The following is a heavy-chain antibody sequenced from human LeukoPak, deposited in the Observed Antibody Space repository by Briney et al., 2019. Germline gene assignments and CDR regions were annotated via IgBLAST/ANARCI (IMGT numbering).Heavy chain of an antibody. CDR3: AREGPRGNSQFDY. V-gene: IGHV3-74*01. J-gene: IGHJ4*02. CDR2: INSDGSST. D-gene: IGHD2/OR15-2a*01. CDR1: GFTFSSYW. Sequence: GGSLRLSCAASGFTFSSYWMHWVRQAPGKGLVWVSRINSDGSSTSYADSVKGRFTISRDNAKNTLYLQMNSLRAEDAAVYYCAREGPRGNSQFDYWGQGTLVTVSS.